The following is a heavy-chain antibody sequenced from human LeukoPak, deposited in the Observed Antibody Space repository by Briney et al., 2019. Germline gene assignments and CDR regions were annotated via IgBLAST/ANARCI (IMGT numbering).Heavy chain of an antibody. J-gene: IGHJ3*02. CDR3: ARSVFQGAFDI. V-gene: IGHV3-48*01. Sequence: GGSLRLSCVAFGFTFSSYSMNWVRQAPGKGLEWVSYISSSSSTIQYADSVKGRFTISRDNAKDSLYLQMNSLRAEDTAVYFCARSVFQGAFDIWGQGTLVTVSS. CDR2: ISSSSSTI. CDR1: GFTFSSYS. D-gene: IGHD5/OR15-5a*01.